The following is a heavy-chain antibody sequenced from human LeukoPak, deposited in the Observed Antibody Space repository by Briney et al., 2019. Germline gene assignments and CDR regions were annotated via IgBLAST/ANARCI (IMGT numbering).Heavy chain of an antibody. D-gene: IGHD3-3*01. CDR3: AAVPYYDFWSGYYTCDY. V-gene: IGHV1-58*01. J-gene: IGHJ4*02. CDR1: GFTFTSSA. Sequence: SVKVSCKASGFTFTSSAVQWVRQARGQRLEWIGWIVVGSGNTNYAQRFQERVTITRDMSTSTAYMELSSLRSEDTAVYYCAAVPYYDFWSGYYTCDYWGQGTLVTVSS. CDR2: IVVGSGNT.